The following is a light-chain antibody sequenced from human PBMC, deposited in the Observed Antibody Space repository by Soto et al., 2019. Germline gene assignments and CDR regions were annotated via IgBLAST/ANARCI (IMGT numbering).Light chain of an antibody. CDR3: QQYFNWPLTWT. CDR2: GAS. J-gene: IGKJ1*01. CDR1: QGVSSNF. V-gene: IGKV3-20*01. Sequence: ENVLTQSPGTLSLSPGERATLSCRASQGVSSNFLAWYQQKPGQAPRLLIYGASNRATGIPDRFSGSGSGTDFTLTISSLQSQDSAFYYCQQYFNWPLTWTFGPGTKVDIK.